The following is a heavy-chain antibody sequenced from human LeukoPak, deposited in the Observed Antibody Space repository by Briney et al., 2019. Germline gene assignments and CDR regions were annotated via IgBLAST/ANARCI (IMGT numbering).Heavy chain of an antibody. CDR1: GGSISSYY. Sequence: SETLSLTCTVSGGSISSYYWSWIRQPAGKGLEWIGRIYTSGSTNYNPSLKSRVTMSVDTSKNQFSLRLSSVTAADTAVYYCAGTVEEYSSSSLQHWGQGTLVTVSS. J-gene: IGHJ1*01. CDR2: IYTSGST. V-gene: IGHV4-4*07. CDR3: AGTVEEYSSSSLQH. D-gene: IGHD6-6*01.